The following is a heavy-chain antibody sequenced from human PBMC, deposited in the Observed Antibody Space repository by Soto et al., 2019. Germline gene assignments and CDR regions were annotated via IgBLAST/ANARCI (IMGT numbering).Heavy chain of an antibody. Sequence: QVRLQEWGPGLVKPSQTLSLKCSVSGGSITTGGRYWSWIRQLPGKGLEWIGDIYYSGNTYYNASFKSRVTIPVEAAKNQFSLKLSSVTAADTAVYYCAQALVFTGGDGFDIWGQGRLVTVSS. CDR3: AQALVFTGGDGFDI. CDR2: IYYSGNT. V-gene: IGHV4-31*02. J-gene: IGHJ3*02. D-gene: IGHD1-1*01. CDR1: GGSITTGGRY.